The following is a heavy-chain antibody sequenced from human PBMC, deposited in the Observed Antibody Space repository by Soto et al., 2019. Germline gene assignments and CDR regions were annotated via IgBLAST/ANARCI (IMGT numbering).Heavy chain of an antibody. J-gene: IGHJ5*02. Sequence: SETLSLTXTVSGGSISSGDYYWSWIRQPPGKGLEWIGYIYYSGSTYYNPSLKSRVTISVDTSKNQFSLKLSSVTAADTAVYYCARSITMIVGNWFDPWGQGTQVTVSS. CDR2: IYYSGST. CDR1: GGSISSGDYY. V-gene: IGHV4-30-4*01. D-gene: IGHD3-22*01. CDR3: ARSITMIVGNWFDP.